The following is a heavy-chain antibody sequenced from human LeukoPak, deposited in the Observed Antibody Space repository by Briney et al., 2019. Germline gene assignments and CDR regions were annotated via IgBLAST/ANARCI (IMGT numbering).Heavy chain of an antibody. Sequence: GASVKVSCKASGGTFSRYAISWVRQAPGQGLEWMGRIIPILGIANYAQKFQGRVTITADKSTSTAYMELSSLRSEDTAVYYCARPMNYDILTGSLHGFEGGDYFDYWGQGTLVTVSS. J-gene: IGHJ4*02. V-gene: IGHV1-69*04. CDR2: IIPILGIA. D-gene: IGHD3-9*01. CDR1: GGTFSRYA. CDR3: ARPMNYDILTGSLHGFEGGDYFDY.